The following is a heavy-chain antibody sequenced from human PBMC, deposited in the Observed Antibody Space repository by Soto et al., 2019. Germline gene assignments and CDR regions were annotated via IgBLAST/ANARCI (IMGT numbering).Heavy chain of an antibody. CDR1: GASIRSYH. CDR2: IQHTGNT. V-gene: IGHV4-4*07. D-gene: IGHD3-16*01. CDR3: AKDVSSRRWFDP. Sequence: SETLSLTCAVSGASIRSYHWSFLRQPAGKGLEWIGRIQHTGNTNYNPSLKSRVAMSADTSKNQISLKMTSVTAADTAVYFCAKDVSSRRWFDPWGQGVRVTVSS. J-gene: IGHJ5*02.